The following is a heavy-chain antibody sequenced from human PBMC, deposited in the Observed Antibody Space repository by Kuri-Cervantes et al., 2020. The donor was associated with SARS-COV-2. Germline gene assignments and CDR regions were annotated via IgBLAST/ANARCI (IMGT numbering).Heavy chain of an antibody. D-gene: IGHD3-3*01. CDR2: IRSKAYGGTT. CDR1: GFTFGDYA. CDR3: TTDQTRGWYYDFWSVTPIDY. Sequence: GESLKISCTASGFTFGDYAMSWVRQAPGKGLEWVGFIRSKAYGGTTEYAASVKGRFTISRDDSKSIAYLQMNSLKTEDTAVYYCTTDQTRGWYYDFWSVTPIDYWGQGTLVTVSS. V-gene: IGHV3-49*04. J-gene: IGHJ4*02.